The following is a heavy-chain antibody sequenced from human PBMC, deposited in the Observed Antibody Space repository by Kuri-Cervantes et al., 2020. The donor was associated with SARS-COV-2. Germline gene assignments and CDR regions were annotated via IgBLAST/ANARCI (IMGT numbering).Heavy chain of an antibody. D-gene: IGHD3-22*01. Sequence: SETLSLTCTVSGGSISSGSYYWSWIRQPAGKGLEWIGYIYTGGSTNYNPSLKSRVTISVDTSKNQFSLKLSSVTAADTAVYYCARTGGSGYLGYWGQGTLVTVSS. J-gene: IGHJ4*02. CDR3: ARTGGSGYLGY. V-gene: IGHV4-61*09. CDR2: IYTGGST. CDR1: GGSISSGSYY.